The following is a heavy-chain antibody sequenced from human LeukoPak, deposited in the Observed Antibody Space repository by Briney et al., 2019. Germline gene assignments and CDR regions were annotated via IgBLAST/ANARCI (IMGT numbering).Heavy chain of an antibody. CDR2: IIGSGYGT. J-gene: IGHJ6*04. CDR3: AELGITMIGGV. Sequence: GGSLRLSCAASGFTFSSYSMSWVRQAPGKGLEWVSSIIGSGYGTYYGDSVKGRFTISRDNAKNSLYLQMNSLRAEDTAVYYCAELGITMIGGVWGKGTTVTISS. CDR1: GFTFSSYS. D-gene: IGHD3-10*02. V-gene: IGHV3-23*01.